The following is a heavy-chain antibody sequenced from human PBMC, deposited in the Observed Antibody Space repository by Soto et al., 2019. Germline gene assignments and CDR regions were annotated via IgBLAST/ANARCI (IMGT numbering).Heavy chain of an antibody. CDR2: MNPNSGNT. V-gene: IGHV1-8*01. CDR1: GYTFTSYD. Sequence: GASVKVSCKASGYTFTSYDINWVRQATGQGLEWMGWMNPNSGNTGYAQKFQGRVTMTRNTSISTAYMELSSLRSEDTAVYYCARGMRITMVRGVNGGRRYYYMDVWGKGTTVTV. J-gene: IGHJ6*03. D-gene: IGHD3-10*01. CDR3: ARGMRITMVRGVNGGRRYYYMDV.